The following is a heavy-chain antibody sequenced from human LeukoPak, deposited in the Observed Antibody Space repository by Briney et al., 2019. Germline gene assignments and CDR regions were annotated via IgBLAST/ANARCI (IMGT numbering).Heavy chain of an antibody. J-gene: IGHJ4*02. D-gene: IGHD7-27*01. CDR1: GGSIGSSSYY. Sequence: SETLSLTCTVSGGSIGSSSYYWVWIRQPPGKGLEWIGSIYYGGSTYYNPSLKSRVTISVDTSKNQFSLRLSSVTAADTAVYYCARDPDLTGAFDYWGQGTLVTVSS. CDR2: IYYGGST. V-gene: IGHV4-39*07. CDR3: ARDPDLTGAFDY.